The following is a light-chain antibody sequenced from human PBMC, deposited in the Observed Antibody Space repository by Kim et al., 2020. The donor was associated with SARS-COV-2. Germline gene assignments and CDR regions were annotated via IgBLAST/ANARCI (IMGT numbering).Light chain of an antibody. Sequence: SASVGDRVHITCRASQDISTWLDGYQQRPEKAPKLLIYAESSLQSGVPSRFSGSGSGTDFTLTISSLQPEDFAAYYCQQGNSFLWTFGQGTNV. J-gene: IGKJ1*01. CDR2: AES. CDR1: QDISTW. CDR3: QQGNSFLWT. V-gene: IGKV1-12*01.